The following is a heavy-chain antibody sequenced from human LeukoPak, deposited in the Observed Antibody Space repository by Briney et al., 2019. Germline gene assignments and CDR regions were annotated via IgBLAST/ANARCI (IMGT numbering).Heavy chain of an antibody. J-gene: IGHJ4*02. CDR2: ISAYNGNT. CDR1: GYTFTSYG. V-gene: IGHV1-18*01. CDR3: AREGRGMGLLHSLFQARGEFAY. D-gene: IGHD2/OR15-2a*01. Sequence: ASVKVSCKASGYTFTSYGISWVRQAPGQGLEWMGWISAYNGNTNYAQKLQGRVTMTTDTSTSTAYMELRSLRSDDTAVYYCAREGRGMGLLHSLFQARGEFAYWGQGTLVTVSS.